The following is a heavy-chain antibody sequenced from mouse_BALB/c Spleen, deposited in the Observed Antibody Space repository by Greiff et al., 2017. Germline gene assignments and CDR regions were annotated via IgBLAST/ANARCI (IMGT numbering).Heavy chain of an antibody. D-gene: IGHD1-1*01. V-gene: IGHV1-85*01. CDR3: ARPLYYGSSPWFAY. Sequence: QVQLKQSGAELVKPGASVKLSCKASGYTFTSYDINWVRQSPEQGLEWIGWIFPGDGSTKYNEKFKGKATLTTDKSSSTAYMQLSRLTSEDSAVYFCARPLYYGSSPWFAYWGQGTLVTVSA. J-gene: IGHJ3*01. CDR2: IFPGDGST. CDR1: GYTFTSYD.